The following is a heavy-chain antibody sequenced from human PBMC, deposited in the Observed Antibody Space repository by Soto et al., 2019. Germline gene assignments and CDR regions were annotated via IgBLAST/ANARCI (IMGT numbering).Heavy chain of an antibody. D-gene: IGHD1-1*01. V-gene: IGHV1-3*01. J-gene: IGHJ4*02. CDR1: RYSFTTYA. CDR2: INAGNGDT. Sequence: ASVKVSCKXSRYSFTTYALHWVRQAPGQRLEWMGWINAGNGDTKYSEKFQGRVTITRDTSANTAYMELSSLRSEDTSVYYCARDPGTGAALRAYHFDYWGQGTLVTVS. CDR3: ARDPGTGAALRAYHFDY.